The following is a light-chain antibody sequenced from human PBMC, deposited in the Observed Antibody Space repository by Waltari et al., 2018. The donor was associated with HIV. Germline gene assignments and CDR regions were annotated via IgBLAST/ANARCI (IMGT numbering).Light chain of an antibody. CDR2: DDT. J-gene: IGLJ3*02. Sequence: SYVLTQPPSVSVAPGQTARITCGGPNIGRKSVHWYQQRPGQAPGLVVYDDTDRPSGIFERFSGSNSGNTATLTITGVEAGDEADYYCQVWDTSTDHAVFGGGAMLTVL. CDR1: NIGRKS. V-gene: IGLV3-21*02. CDR3: QVWDTSTDHAV.